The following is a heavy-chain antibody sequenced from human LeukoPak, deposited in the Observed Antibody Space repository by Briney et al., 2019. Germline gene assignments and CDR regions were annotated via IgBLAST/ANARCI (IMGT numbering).Heavy chain of an antibody. V-gene: IGHV3-23*01. Sequence: GRSLRLSCAASGFTFDDYAMSWVRQAPGKGLEWVSAISGSGGSTYYADSVKGRFTISRDNSKNTLYLQMNSLRAEDTAVYYCAKDPSSGWYVYYYYGMDVWGQGTTVTVSS. CDR1: GFTFDDYA. D-gene: IGHD6-19*01. CDR2: ISGSGGST. CDR3: AKDPSSGWYVYYYYGMDV. J-gene: IGHJ6*02.